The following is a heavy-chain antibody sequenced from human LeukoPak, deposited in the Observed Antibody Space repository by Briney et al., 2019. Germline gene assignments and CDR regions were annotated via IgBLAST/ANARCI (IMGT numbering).Heavy chain of an antibody. CDR2: ISGSGGST. D-gene: IGHD2-2*01. Sequence: TGGSLRLSCAASGFTFSSYAMSWVRQAPGKGLEWVSAISGSGGSTYYADSVKGRFTISRDNSKNTLYLQMNSLRAEDTAVYYCARGYCSSTSCSPPSPWGQGTLVTVSS. V-gene: IGHV3-23*01. CDR3: ARGYCSSTSCSPPSP. CDR1: GFTFSSYA. J-gene: IGHJ5*02.